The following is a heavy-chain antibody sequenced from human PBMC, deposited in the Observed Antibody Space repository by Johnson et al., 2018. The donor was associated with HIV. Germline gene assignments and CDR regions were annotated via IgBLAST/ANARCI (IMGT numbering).Heavy chain of an antibody. Sequence: QVQLVESGGGVVQPGGSLRLSCAASGFTFSSYNMHWVRQAPGKGLEWVAFIRYDGNSKYYADSVQGRFTISRDNSKNTRDLQMNSLRAEDTAVYYCARAGRPYDFWSGYYSGDAFDIWGQGTMVTVSS. V-gene: IGHV3-30*02. CDR2: IRYDGNSK. CDR1: GFTFSSYN. J-gene: IGHJ3*02. CDR3: ARAGRPYDFWSGYYSGDAFDI. D-gene: IGHD3-3*01.